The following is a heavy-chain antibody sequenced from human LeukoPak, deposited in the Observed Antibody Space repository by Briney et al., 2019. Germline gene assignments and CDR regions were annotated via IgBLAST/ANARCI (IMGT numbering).Heavy chain of an antibody. CDR3: ARLYLPATRFDY. V-gene: IGHV1-8*03. Sequence: GASVKVSCKASGYTFTSYGITWVRQATGQGLEWMGWMNPNSGNTAYAQKFQGRVTITRNTSISTAYMELSSLRSEDTAVYYCARLYLPATRFDYWGQGTLVTVSS. CDR2: MNPNSGNT. D-gene: IGHD5-24*01. J-gene: IGHJ4*02. CDR1: GYTFTSYG.